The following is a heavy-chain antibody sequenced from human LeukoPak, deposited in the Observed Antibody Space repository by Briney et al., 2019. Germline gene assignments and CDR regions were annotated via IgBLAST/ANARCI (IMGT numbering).Heavy chain of an antibody. Sequence: PGGSLRLSCAASGFTFSSYAMSWVRQAPGKGLEWVSAISGSGGSTYYADSVKGRFTISRDNSKNTLYLQMNSLRAEDTAVYYCAKVSMKSIFPIFGEVDYWGQGTLVTVSS. CDR2: ISGSGGST. CDR3: AKVSMKSIFPIFGEVDY. V-gene: IGHV3-23*01. J-gene: IGHJ4*02. D-gene: IGHD3-3*01. CDR1: GFTFSSYA.